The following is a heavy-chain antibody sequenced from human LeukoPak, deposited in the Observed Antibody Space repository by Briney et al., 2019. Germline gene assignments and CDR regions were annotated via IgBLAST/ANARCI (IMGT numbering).Heavy chain of an antibody. J-gene: IGHJ4*02. CDR3: AKNVVVKRYIDF. CDR1: GFTFSNHA. Sequence: GGSLRLSCAASGFTFSNHAMSWVRQAPGKGLQWVAVISGGGRTTEYADFVKGRSTISRDNSKNTLSLQMNSLTVEDTAIYFCAKNVVVKRYIDFWGQGTLVTVSS. CDR2: ISGGGRTT. V-gene: IGHV3-23*01. D-gene: IGHD2-15*01.